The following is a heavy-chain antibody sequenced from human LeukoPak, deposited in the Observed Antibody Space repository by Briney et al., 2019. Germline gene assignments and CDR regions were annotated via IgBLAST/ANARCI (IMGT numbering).Heavy chain of an antibody. Sequence: ASVKVSCKTSGYTFTTYYIHWVRRAPGQGLEYMGWINPDSGDTHYAQRFRGTLTMTRDTSISTAYMELSGLTSDDTAIYYCARDHNGSCDYWGQGTLVSVSS. CDR1: GYTFTTYY. CDR3: ARDHNGSCDY. J-gene: IGHJ4*02. D-gene: IGHD1-26*01. CDR2: INPDSGDT. V-gene: IGHV1-2*02.